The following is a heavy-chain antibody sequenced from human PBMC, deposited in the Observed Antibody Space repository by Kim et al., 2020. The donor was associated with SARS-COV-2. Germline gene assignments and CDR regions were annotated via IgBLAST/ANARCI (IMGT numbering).Heavy chain of an antibody. D-gene: IGHD4-4*01. Sequence: YSPSFQGQVTISADKSISTAYLQWSSLKASDTAMYYCARHPLDYSNYFDYWGQGTLVTVSS. J-gene: IGHJ4*02. CDR3: ARHPLDYSNYFDY. V-gene: IGHV5-51*01.